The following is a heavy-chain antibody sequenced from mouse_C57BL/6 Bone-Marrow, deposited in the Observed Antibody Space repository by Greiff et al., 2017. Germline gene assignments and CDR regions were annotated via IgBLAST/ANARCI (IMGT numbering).Heavy chain of an antibody. D-gene: IGHD2-1*01. CDR3: ARDGNPYAMDY. V-gene: IGHV5-12*01. J-gene: IGHJ4*01. CDR2: ISNGGGST. CDR1: GFTFSDYY. Sequence: EVKVVESGGGLVQPGGSLKLSCAASGFTFSDYYMYWVRQTPEKRLEWVAYISNGGGSTYYPDTVKGRFTISRDNAKNTLYLQMSRLKSEDTAMYYCARDGNPYAMDYWGQGTSVTVSA.